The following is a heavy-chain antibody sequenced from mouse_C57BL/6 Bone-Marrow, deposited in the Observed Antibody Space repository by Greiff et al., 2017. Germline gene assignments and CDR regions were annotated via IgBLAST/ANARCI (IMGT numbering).Heavy chain of an antibody. V-gene: IGHV1-42*01. J-gene: IGHJ2*01. CDR1: GYSFTGYY. CDR3: ARWMLRVDY. Sequence: VQLQQSGPELVKPGASVKISCKASGYSFTGYYMNWVKQSPEKSLEWIGEINPSTGGTTYNQKFKAKATLTVDKSSSTAYMQLKSLTSEDSAVYYCARWMLRVDYWGQGTTLTVSS. D-gene: IGHD1-1*01. CDR2: INPSTGGT.